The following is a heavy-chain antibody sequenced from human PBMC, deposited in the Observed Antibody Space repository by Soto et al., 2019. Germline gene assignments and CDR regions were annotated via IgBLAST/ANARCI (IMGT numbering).Heavy chain of an antibody. CDR2: IHYSGST. V-gene: IGHV4-59*01. D-gene: IGHD2-15*01. CDR3: ARVESYCSGGSCYANWFDP. J-gene: IGHJ5*02. CDR1: GGSISSYY. Sequence: QVQLQESGPGLVKPSETLSLTCTVSGGSISSYYWSWIRQPPGKGLEWIGYIHYSGSTNYNPSLKSRVTISVDTSKNQFSLKLSSVTAADTAVYYCARVESYCSGGSCYANWFDPWGQGTLVTVSS.